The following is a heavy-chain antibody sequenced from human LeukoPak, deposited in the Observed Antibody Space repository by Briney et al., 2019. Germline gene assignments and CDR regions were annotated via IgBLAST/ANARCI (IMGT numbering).Heavy chain of an antibody. CDR1: GASISSGNYY. V-gene: IGHV4-61*02. CDR3: ARGHTGQNWFDP. J-gene: IGHJ5*02. Sequence: MSSETLSLTCTVSGASISSGNYYWSWIRQTAGKGLEWIGRIHVTGRTDYNPSLKSRVTVSLDTAKNQYSLQLSSVSAADTAIYYCARGHTGQNWFDPWGQGTLVTASS. CDR2: IHVTGRT. D-gene: IGHD2-8*02.